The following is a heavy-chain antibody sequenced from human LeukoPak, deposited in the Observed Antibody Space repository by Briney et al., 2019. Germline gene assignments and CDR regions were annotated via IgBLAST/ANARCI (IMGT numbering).Heavy chain of an antibody. Sequence: PSEALSLTCTVSGGSISSYYWRWIRQPAGKGLEWIGRIYTSGSTNYNPSLKSRVTMSVDTSKKQFSLKLSSVSAADTAVYYCAGSSGWSSDAFDIWGQGTMVTVSS. J-gene: IGHJ3*02. CDR1: GGSISSYY. D-gene: IGHD6-19*01. CDR2: IYTSGST. CDR3: AGSSGWSSDAFDI. V-gene: IGHV4-4*07.